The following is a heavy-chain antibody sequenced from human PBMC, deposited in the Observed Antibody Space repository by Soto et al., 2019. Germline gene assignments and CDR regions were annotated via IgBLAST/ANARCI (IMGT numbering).Heavy chain of an antibody. Sequence: GGSLRLSCAASGFTFSSYAMHWVRQAPGKGLEWVAVISYDGSNKYYADSVKGRFTISRDNSKNTLYLQMNSLRAEDTAVYYCARDSPLGATIYYYYGMDVWGQGTTVTAP. J-gene: IGHJ6*02. D-gene: IGHD1-26*01. CDR1: GFTFSSYA. CDR2: ISYDGSNK. CDR3: ARDSPLGATIYYYYGMDV. V-gene: IGHV3-30-3*01.